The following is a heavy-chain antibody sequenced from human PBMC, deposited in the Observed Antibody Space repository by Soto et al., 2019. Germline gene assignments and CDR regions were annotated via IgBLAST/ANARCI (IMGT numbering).Heavy chain of an antibody. J-gene: IGHJ4*02. V-gene: IGHV3-23*01. Sequence: GSLRLSCVVSGFIPSSYAMSWVRQAPGKGLEWVSGISGSGGATSYADSVKGRFTISRDNSKNTLYLQMNSLSAEDTAIYYCAKDAIMVSISFNYFDFWGQRAMVTVSS. CDR1: GFIPSSYA. CDR2: ISGSGGAT. D-gene: IGHD2-8*01. CDR3: AKDAIMVSISFNYFDF.